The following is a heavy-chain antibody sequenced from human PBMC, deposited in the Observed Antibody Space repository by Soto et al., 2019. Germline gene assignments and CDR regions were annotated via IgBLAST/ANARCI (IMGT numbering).Heavy chain of an antibody. CDR1: GFTFSSYA. D-gene: IGHD6-25*01. CDR3: AKDLRAPAAKNFDY. Sequence: GGSLRLSCAASGFTFSSYAMSWVRQAPGKGLEWVSAISGSGGSTYYADSVKGRFTISRDNSKSTLYLQMNSLRAEDTAVYFCAKDLRAPAAKNFDYWGQGTLVTVS. V-gene: IGHV3-23*01. CDR2: ISGSGGST. J-gene: IGHJ4*02.